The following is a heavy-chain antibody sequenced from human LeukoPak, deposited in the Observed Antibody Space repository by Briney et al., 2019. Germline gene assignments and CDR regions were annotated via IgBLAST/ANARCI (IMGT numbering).Heavy chain of an antibody. D-gene: IGHD6-13*01. V-gene: IGHV3-23*01. Sequence: PGGSLRLSCAASGFTFSSYAMSWVRQAPGKGLECISGFSGSGGSTYYADSVKGRFTISRDNSKNTLYLQMNSLRAEDTAVYYCAKGSRIAARHFDYWGQGTLVTVSS. CDR2: FSGSGGST. CDR3: AKGSRIAARHFDY. J-gene: IGHJ4*02. CDR1: GFTFSSYA.